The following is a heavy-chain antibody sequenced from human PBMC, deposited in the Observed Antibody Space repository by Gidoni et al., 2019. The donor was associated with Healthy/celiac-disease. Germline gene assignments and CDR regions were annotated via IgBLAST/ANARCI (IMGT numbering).Heavy chain of an antibody. J-gene: IGHJ6*02. CDR2: MNPNSGNT. CDR1: GYTFTRYD. CDR3: ARGEGKAYEYYGMDV. V-gene: IGHV1-8*01. Sequence: QLQPVQSGAAVNQPGASVKVSCKASGYTFTRYDINWVRQATGQGLEWMGWMNPNSGNTGYAQKFQGRVTMTRNTSISTDYRELSSLRSEDTAVYYCARGEGKAYEYYGMDVWGQGTTVTVSS.